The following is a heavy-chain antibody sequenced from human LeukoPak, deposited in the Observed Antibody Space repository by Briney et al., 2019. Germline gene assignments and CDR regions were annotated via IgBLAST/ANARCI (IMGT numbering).Heavy chain of an antibody. J-gene: IGHJ6*02. D-gene: IGHD6-13*01. CDR2: IIPIFGTA. CDR1: GGTFSSYA. V-gene: IGHV1-69*13. Sequence: SVKVSCKASGGTFSSYAISWVRQAPGQGLEWMGGIIPIFGTANYAQKFQGRVTITADESTSTAYMELSSLRSEDTAVYYCARGRSSSWYSRYYYYGMDVWGQGTTVTVSS. CDR3: ARGRSSSWYSRYYYYGMDV.